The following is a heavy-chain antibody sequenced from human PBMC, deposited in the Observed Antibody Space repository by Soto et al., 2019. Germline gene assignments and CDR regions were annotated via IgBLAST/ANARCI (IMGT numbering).Heavy chain of an antibody. J-gene: IGHJ4*01. CDR2: IGGSGAGT. CDR1: GFTFSSYA. Sequence: EVQLLEYGGGLVQPGGSLRLSCAASGFTFSSYAMSWVRQAPGKGLEWVSGIGGSGAGTNYADSVKGRFTISRDNSKNTLYLQMSSLRAEDTAVYYCVRGGGIAVAGTHLDYLGHGTLVTVSS. V-gene: IGHV3-23*01. D-gene: IGHD6-19*01. CDR3: VRGGGIAVAGTHLDY.